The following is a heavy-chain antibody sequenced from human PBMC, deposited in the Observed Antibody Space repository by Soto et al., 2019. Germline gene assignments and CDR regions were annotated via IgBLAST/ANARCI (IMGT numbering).Heavy chain of an antibody. CDR3: ARGSAAGTKSPFDY. CDR1: GGSISGYY. J-gene: IGHJ4*02. D-gene: IGHD6-13*01. CDR2: IHYSGST. Sequence: VQLQESGPGLVKPSETLSLTCTVSGGSISGYYWGWIRQSPGKGLEWIGYIHYSGSTNYNPSLKSRVTISVATSKNQLCLKLSSVTAADTAVYYCARGSAAGTKSPFDYWGQGTLVTVSS. V-gene: IGHV4-59*01.